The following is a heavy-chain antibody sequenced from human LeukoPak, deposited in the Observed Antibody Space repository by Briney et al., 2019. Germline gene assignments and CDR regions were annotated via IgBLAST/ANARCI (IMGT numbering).Heavy chain of an antibody. D-gene: IGHD6-13*01. CDR1: GFTFGDYA. CDR3: ARGVAALSL. V-gene: IGHV3-49*04. Sequence: GGSLRLSCTASGFTFGDYAMSWVRQAPGKGLEWVGFIRSTAYGGTTEYAASVKGRFTISRENAKNSLYLQMNSLRAGDTAVYYCARGVAALSLWGQGTLVTVSS. CDR2: IRSTAYGGTT. J-gene: IGHJ4*02.